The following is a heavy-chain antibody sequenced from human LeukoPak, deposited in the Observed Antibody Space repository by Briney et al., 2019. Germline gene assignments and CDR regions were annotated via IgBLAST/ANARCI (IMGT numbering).Heavy chain of an antibody. Sequence: SETLSLTCTVSVVSPTTIIYTTGSIRPPPGKGLEWIGSIYYIGSTYYNPSLKSRVTISVDTSKNQFSLKLSSVTAADTAVYYCARHLKYDEGGSYVFWFDLWGQGTLVTVSS. D-gene: IGHD1-26*01. V-gene: IGHV4-39*01. CDR2: IYYIGST. J-gene: IGHJ5*02. CDR3: ARHLKYDEGGSYVFWFDL. CDR1: VVSPTTIIYT.